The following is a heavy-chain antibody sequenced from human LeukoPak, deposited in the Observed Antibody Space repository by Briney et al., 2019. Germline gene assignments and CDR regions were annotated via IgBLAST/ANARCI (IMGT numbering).Heavy chain of an antibody. V-gene: IGHV2-5*02. D-gene: IGHD3-3*01. Sequence: SGPTLVNPTQTLTPTCTFSGFSLSTSGVGVGWIRQPPGKALEWLALIYWDDDKRYSPSLKSRLTITKDTSKNQVVLTMTSMDPVDTATYYCARSFRFLEWLIIDYWGQGTLVTVSS. CDR1: GFSLSTSGVG. CDR3: ARSFRFLEWLIIDY. CDR2: IYWDDDK. J-gene: IGHJ4*02.